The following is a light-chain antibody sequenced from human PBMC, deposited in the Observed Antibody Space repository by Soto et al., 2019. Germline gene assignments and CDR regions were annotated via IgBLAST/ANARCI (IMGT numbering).Light chain of an antibody. J-gene: IGKJ1*01. CDR1: KSISYW. Sequence: DIQMTQAPSTLSASVGDRVTITCRASKSISYWLAWYQQKPGKAPTLLIYDASTLESGVPSRFSGSGVGTDFSLTSSTLQPEDFGTYYCQQYNSYSWTFGQGTKV. V-gene: IGKV1-5*01. CDR3: QQYNSYSWT. CDR2: DAS.